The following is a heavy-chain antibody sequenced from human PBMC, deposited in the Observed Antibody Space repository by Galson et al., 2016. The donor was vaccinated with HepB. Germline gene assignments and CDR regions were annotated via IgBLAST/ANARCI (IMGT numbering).Heavy chain of an antibody. CDR2: IGTAGDT. J-gene: IGHJ6*02. D-gene: IGHD1-14*01. V-gene: IGHV3-13*01. Sequence: SLRLSCAASGFTFRRYDMHWVRHVTGKGLEWVSAIGTAGDTYYPGSVKGRFTISRENAKNSLYLQMDSLRDEDTAVCYCARDGGGTGGYYYYAMDVWGQGTTVTVSS. CDR3: ARDGGGTGGYYYYAMDV. CDR1: GFTFRRYD.